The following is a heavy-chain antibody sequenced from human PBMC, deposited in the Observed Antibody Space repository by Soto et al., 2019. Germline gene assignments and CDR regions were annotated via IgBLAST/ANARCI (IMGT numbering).Heavy chain of an antibody. D-gene: IGHD6-19*01. V-gene: IGHV3-30*18. CDR3: AKVIGEQWLGDAFDI. Sequence: PGGSLRLSCAASGFTFNSYGMHWVRQAPGKGLEWVAVISYDGSNKYYADSVKGRFTISRDNSKNTLYLQMNSLRAEDTAVYYCAKVIGEQWLGDAFDIWGQGTMVTVSS. CDR2: ISYDGSNK. J-gene: IGHJ3*02. CDR1: GFTFNSYG.